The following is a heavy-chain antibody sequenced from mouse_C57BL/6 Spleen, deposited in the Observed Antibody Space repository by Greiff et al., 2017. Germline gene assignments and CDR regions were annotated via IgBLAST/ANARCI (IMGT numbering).Heavy chain of an antibody. D-gene: IGHD3-2*02. Sequence: VQLQQSGAELVKPGASVKLSCTASGFNIKDYYMHWVKQRTEQGLEWIGRIAPEDGETKYAPKFQGKATITADTSSNTAYLQHCILPTEDTAVYYSARDSSGYVSSEYWGQDTTLTVSS. CDR2: IAPEDGET. CDR3: ARDSSGYVSSEY. CDR1: GFNIKDYY. V-gene: IGHV14-2*01. J-gene: IGHJ2*01.